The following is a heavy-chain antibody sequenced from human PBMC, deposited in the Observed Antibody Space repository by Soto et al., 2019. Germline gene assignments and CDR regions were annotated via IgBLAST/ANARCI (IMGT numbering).Heavy chain of an antibody. CDR3: ARELPGTGIFDY. V-gene: IGHV3-30-3*01. CDR2: ISYDGSNK. J-gene: IGHJ4*02. D-gene: IGHD1-26*01. CDR1: GFTFSSYA. Sequence: QVQLVESGGGVVQPGRSLRLSCAASGFTFSSYAMHWVRQAPGKGLEWVAVISYDGSNKYYADSVKGRFTISRDNSKNTLYLQMNSLRAEDTAVYYWARELPGTGIFDYWGQGTLVTVSS.